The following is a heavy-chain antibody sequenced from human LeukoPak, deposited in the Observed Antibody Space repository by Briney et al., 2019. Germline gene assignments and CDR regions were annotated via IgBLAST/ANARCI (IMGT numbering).Heavy chain of an antibody. Sequence: PGGSLRLSCGASGFTFSNYAMSWVRQAPGKGLEWVSGINDNGSTRFYAASVKGRFTSSRDNPKNTLYLQMNGLRVEDTAVYYLAKDMQTLPRFPDYWGQGTLVTVSS. CDR2: INDNGSTR. CDR3: AKDMQTLPRFPDY. V-gene: IGHV3-23*01. J-gene: IGHJ4*02. CDR1: GFTFSNYA. D-gene: IGHD2/OR15-2a*01.